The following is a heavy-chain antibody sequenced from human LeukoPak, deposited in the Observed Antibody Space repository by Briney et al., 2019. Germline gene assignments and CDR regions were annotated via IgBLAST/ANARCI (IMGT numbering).Heavy chain of an antibody. CDR2: MNPNSGNT. Sequence: ASVKVSCKASGYTFTSYDINWVRQTTGQGLEWMGWMNPNSGNTGYAQKFQGRVTMTRNTSISTAYMELSSLTSEDTAVYYCARDLYLYGGNPVDYWGQGTLVTVSS. V-gene: IGHV1-8*01. D-gene: IGHD4-23*01. J-gene: IGHJ4*02. CDR3: ARDLYLYGGNPVDY. CDR1: GYTFTSYD.